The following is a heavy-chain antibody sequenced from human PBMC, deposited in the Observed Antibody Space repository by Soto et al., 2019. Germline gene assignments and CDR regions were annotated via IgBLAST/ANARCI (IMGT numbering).Heavy chain of an antibody. CDR2: ISYDGSNK. J-gene: IGHJ6*02. V-gene: IGHV3-30*18. Sequence: QVQLVESGGGVVQPGRSLRLSCAASGFTFSSYGMHWVRQAPGKGLEWVAVISYDGSNKYYADSVKGRFTISRDNSKNTLYLQMNSLGAEDTAVYYCAKGGSSSWYGMDVWGQGTTVTVSS. CDR1: GFTFSSYG. D-gene: IGHD6-13*01. CDR3: AKGGSSSWYGMDV.